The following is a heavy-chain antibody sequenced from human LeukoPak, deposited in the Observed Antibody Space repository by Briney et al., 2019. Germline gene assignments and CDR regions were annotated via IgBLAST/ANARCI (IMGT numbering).Heavy chain of an antibody. CDR3: AAREFGAKSGVN. J-gene: IGHJ4*02. D-gene: IGHD4/OR15-4a*01. CDR2: ISGSGDTT. V-gene: IGHV3-23*01. Sequence: PGGSLRLSCEASGFNFEIYSMNWVRQAPGKGLEWVSIISGSGDTTYYADSVKGRFTISRDNSKNTVYLQMDSLSAEDSAVYYCAAREFGAKSGVNWGQGTLVTVSS. CDR1: GFNFEIYS.